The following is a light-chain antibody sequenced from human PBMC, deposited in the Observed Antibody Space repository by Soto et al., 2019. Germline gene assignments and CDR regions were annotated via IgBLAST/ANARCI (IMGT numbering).Light chain of an antibody. Sequence: QSALTQPPSASGSPGQSVTISCTGTSSDVGGYNYVSWYQQHPGKAPKLMIYEVSKRPSGVPDRFSGSKSGNTASLTVSGLQAEDEADYYCSSYAGSNIYVFRTVTKVTDL. CDR2: EVS. CDR3: SSYAGSNIYV. V-gene: IGLV2-8*01. J-gene: IGLJ1*01. CDR1: SSDVGGYNY.